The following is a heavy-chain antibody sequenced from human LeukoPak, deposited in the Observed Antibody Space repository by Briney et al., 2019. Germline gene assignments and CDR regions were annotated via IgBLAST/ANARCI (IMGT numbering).Heavy chain of an antibody. CDR2: IRGSGGST. CDR3: AKDLDFYDSSGYYPRWLPADY. V-gene: IGHV3-23*01. CDR1: GFTFSSYA. J-gene: IGHJ4*02. Sequence: GGPLRLSCAASGFTFSSYAMNWVRQAPGKGQEWVSAIRGSGGSTYYADSVKGRFTISRDNSKNTLYLQMNSLRAEDTAVYYCAKDLDFYDSSGYYPRWLPADYWGQGTLVTVSS. D-gene: IGHD3-22*01.